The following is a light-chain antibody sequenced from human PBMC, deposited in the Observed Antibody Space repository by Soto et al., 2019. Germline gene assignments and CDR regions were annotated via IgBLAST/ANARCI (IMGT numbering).Light chain of an antibody. CDR1: QSVSSSF. V-gene: IGKV3-20*01. Sequence: EIVLTQSPGTLSLSPGVRATLSCRASQSVSSSFLAWYQQKPGQAPRLLIYGASSRATGIPVRFSGSGSGTDFTISSSRLEPEDFAVYYCQQCGGSPITFGQGTRLEI. J-gene: IGKJ5*01. CDR2: GAS. CDR3: QQCGGSPIT.